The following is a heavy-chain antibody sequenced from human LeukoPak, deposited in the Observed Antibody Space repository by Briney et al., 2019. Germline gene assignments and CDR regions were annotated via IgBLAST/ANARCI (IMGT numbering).Heavy chain of an antibody. CDR1: GGSISSYY. D-gene: IGHD3-10*01. Sequence: RSSETLSLTCTVSGGSISSYYWSWIRQPPGKGLEWIGYIYHSGSTYYNPSLKSRVTISVDRSKNQFSLKLSSVTAADTAVYYCARTYGSGSYRTRWFDPWGQGTLVTVSS. CDR3: ARTYGSGSYRTRWFDP. J-gene: IGHJ5*02. V-gene: IGHV4-59*12. CDR2: IYHSGST.